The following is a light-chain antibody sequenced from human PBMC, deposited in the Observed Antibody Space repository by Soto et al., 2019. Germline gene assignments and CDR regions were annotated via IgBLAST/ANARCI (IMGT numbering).Light chain of an antibody. CDR3: QSYNDWPFA. CDR1: ESLFGF. V-gene: IGKV3-15*01. CDR2: GVS. J-gene: IGKJ2*01. Sequence: DIVLTQSPATLSVSPGDTVTLSCRASESLFGFLAWYQQKPGQAPRLLMYGVSTRATGIPARFSGGGSATEFTLTISSLQSEDSAVYFCQSYNDWPFASGLGTRLEI.